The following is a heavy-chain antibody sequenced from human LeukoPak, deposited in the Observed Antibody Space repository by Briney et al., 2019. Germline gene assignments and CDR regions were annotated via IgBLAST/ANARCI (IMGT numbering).Heavy chain of an antibody. D-gene: IGHD3-10*01. CDR3: AKETGNYYGSGGYYPPPGEVYGMDV. V-gene: IGHV3-23*01. J-gene: IGHJ6*02. Sequence: GGSLRLSCAASGFTFSSYAMTWVRQAPGKGLEWVSTISVSGGSTYNADSVKGRFTISRDNSKNTLYLQMNSLRAEDTAVYYCAKETGNYYGSGGYYPPPGEVYGMDVWGQGTTVTVSS. CDR2: ISVSGGST. CDR1: GFTFSSYA.